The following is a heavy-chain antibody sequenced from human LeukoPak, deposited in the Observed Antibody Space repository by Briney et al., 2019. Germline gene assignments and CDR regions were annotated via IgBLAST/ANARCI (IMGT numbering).Heavy chain of an antibody. Sequence: SGGPLRLSCAASGFTFSSYAMSWVRQAPGKGLEWVSAISGSGGSTYYADSVKGRFSISRDNSKNTLYLQMNSLRAEDTAVYYCEKLSPSSGWPYYFDYWGQGTLVTVSS. J-gene: IGHJ4*02. CDR1: GFTFSSYA. CDR3: EKLSPSSGWPYYFDY. CDR2: ISGSGGST. D-gene: IGHD6-19*01. V-gene: IGHV3-23*01.